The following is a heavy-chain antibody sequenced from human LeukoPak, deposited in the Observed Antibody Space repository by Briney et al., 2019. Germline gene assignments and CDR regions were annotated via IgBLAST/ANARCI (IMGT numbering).Heavy chain of an antibody. J-gene: IGHJ6*02. CDR2: ISGSGGNT. Sequence: GGSLRLSCAASGFTLSSYAMSWVRQAPGKGLEWVSVISGSGGNTYYADSVKGRFTISRDNSKNTLYLQMNSLRAEDTAVYYCAKAYGSGNLYYYYGMDVWGQGTTVTVSS. D-gene: IGHD3-10*01. CDR1: GFTLSSYA. V-gene: IGHV3-23*01. CDR3: AKAYGSGNLYYYYGMDV.